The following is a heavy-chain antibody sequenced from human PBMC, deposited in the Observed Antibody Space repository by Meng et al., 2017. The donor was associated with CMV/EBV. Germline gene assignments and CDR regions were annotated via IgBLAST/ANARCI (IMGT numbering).Heavy chain of an antibody. CDR3: ARVCGGSCFDY. CDR1: GGTFSSYA. V-gene: IGHV1-69*12. Sequence: QAQVVLVGAEVTKPGSSGKVSCKASGGTFSSYAISWVRQAPGQGLEWMGGIIPIFGTANYAQKFQGRVTITADESTSTAYMELSSLRSEDTAVYYCARVCGGSCFDYWGQGTLVTVSS. J-gene: IGHJ4*02. D-gene: IGHD2-15*01. CDR2: IIPIFGTA.